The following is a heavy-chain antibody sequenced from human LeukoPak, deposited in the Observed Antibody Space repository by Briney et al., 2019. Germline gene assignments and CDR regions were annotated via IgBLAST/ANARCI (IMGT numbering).Heavy chain of an antibody. V-gene: IGHV1-2*02. Sequence: ASVKVSRKTSGYTFTGYYMHWVRPAPGQGLEWMGWINPNSGGTNYAQKFQGRVTMTRDTSISTAYMELSRLRSDDTAVYYCARDAVDYGGNPYYFDYWGQGTLVTVSS. D-gene: IGHD4-23*01. J-gene: IGHJ4*02. CDR1: GYTFTGYY. CDR2: INPNSGGT. CDR3: ARDAVDYGGNPYYFDY.